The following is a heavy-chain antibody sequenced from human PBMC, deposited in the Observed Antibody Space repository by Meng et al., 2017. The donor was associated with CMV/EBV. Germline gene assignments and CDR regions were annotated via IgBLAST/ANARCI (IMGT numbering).Heavy chain of an antibody. J-gene: IGHJ3*02. CDR2: IIPIFGTA. Sequence: SVKVSCKASGGTFSSYAISWVRQAPGQGLEWMGGIIPIFGTANCAQKFQGRVTITTDESTSTAYMELSSLRSEDTAVYYCASTVPLLRKWELQGGDAFDIWGQGTMVTVSS. CDR3: ASTVPLLRKWELQGGDAFDI. V-gene: IGHV1-69*05. D-gene: IGHD1-26*01. CDR1: GGTFSSYA.